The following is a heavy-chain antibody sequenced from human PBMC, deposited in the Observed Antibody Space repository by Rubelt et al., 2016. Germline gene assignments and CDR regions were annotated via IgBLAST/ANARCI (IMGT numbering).Heavy chain of an antibody. CDR3: AREFPDF. CDR2: MNPKSGNT. V-gene: IGHV1-8*01. Sequence: QVQLVQSGAEVKKPGASVKVSCKASGYTFTSSDINWVRQATGQGLEWMGWMNPKSGNTGYAQKFQGRVTMTRDTTITTTYMEMSSLGSDDTAVYYWAREFPDFWGQGTLVTVSS. CDR1: GYTFTSSD. J-gene: IGHJ4*02.